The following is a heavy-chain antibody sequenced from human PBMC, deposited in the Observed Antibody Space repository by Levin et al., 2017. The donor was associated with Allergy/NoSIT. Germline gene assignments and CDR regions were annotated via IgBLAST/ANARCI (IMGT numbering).Heavy chain of an antibody. Sequence: PGGSLRLSCAASGFTFSQFGMHWVRQAPGKGLEWVAVISYDGSDKYYADSVKGRFTISRDNSKNTLYLQMNSLRGEDTAMYYCAKVMNGAAAGPYYFDYWGQGTLVIVSS. CDR3: AKVMNGAAAGPYYFDY. V-gene: IGHV3-30*18. CDR1: GFTFSQFG. D-gene: IGHD6-13*01. J-gene: IGHJ4*02. CDR2: ISYDGSDK.